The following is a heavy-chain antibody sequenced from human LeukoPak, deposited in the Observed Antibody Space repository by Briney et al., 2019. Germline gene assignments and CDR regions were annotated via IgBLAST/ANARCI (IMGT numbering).Heavy chain of an antibody. CDR3: ARDQTQAGPTTVDY. Sequence: GGSLRLSCVASGFSFSKSWMHWVRQAPGKGLLWVSRINTDGTDIKYADSVEGRFTISRDNAKSTLYLQMHTLSAEDTAVYYCARDQTQAGPTTVDYWGQGTLVTVSS. J-gene: IGHJ4*02. CDR1: GFSFSKSW. D-gene: IGHD1-14*01. V-gene: IGHV3-74*03. CDR2: INTDGTDI.